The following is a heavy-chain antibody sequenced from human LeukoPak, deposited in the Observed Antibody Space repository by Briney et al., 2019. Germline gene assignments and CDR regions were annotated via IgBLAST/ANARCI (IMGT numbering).Heavy chain of an antibody. Sequence: GGSLRLSCAASGFTASSNYMSWVRQAPGEGLEWVSVIYSGGSTYYADSVKGRFTISRDNSKNTLYLQMNSLRAEDTAVYYCAREGEGSWFDPWGQGTLVTVSS. J-gene: IGHJ5*02. D-gene: IGHD3-16*01. V-gene: IGHV3-53*01. CDR3: AREGEGSWFDP. CDR2: IYSGGST. CDR1: GFTASSNY.